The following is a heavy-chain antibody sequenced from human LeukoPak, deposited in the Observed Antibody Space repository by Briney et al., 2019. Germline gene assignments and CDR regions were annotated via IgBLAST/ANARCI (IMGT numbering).Heavy chain of an antibody. CDR2: FDPEDGET. V-gene: IGHV1-24*01. J-gene: IGHJ3*02. D-gene: IGHD3-16*01. CDR1: GYTLTELS. CDR3: ATVGGVAFDI. Sequence: ASVKVSCTVSGYTLTELSMHWVRQAPGKGLEWMGGFDPEDGETIYAQKFQGRVTMTEDTSTDTAYMEPSSLRSEDTAVYYCATVGGVAFDIWGQGTMVTVSS.